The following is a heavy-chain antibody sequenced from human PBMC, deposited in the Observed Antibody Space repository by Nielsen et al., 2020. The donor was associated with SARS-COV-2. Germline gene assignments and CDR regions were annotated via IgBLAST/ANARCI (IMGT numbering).Heavy chain of an antibody. CDR3: TVTGSDFY. D-gene: IGHD6-19*01. CDR1: GFTFSIYA. V-gene: IGHV3-9*01. CDR2: ISWNSGAI. Sequence: GGSLRLSCAASGFTFSIYAMNWVRQAPGKGLEWVSTISWNSGAIGYADSVEGRFTISRDNAKSSLYLQMNSLRPEDTAFYYCTVTGSDFYWGQGTLVNVSS. J-gene: IGHJ4*02.